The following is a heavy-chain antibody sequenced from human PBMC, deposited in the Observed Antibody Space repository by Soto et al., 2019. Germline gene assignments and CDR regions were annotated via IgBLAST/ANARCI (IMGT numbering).Heavy chain of an antibody. CDR3: AKDRLAGNFDY. CDR1: GFTFNNYA. V-gene: IGHV3-23*01. J-gene: IGHJ4*02. CDR2: ISNTDGGT. Sequence: GGSLRLSCAASGFTFNNYAMNWVRQAPGMGLEWVATISNTDGGTYYADSVKGRFTISRDNSKNTLYLQMSSLRVEDTAVYYCAKDRLAGNFDYWGQGTQVTVSS.